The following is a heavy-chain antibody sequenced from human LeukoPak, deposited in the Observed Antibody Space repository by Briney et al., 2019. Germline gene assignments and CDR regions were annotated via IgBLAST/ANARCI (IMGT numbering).Heavy chain of an antibody. D-gene: IGHD1-26*01. CDR1: GASISSGRYY. Sequence: PSETLSLTCSVSGASISSGRYYWGWIRQPPGKGLEWIGSIFYSGGPDYNPSLKSRVTMSVDTSKNQFSLNLRGVTAADTAIYYCARHGNSETYYVFFDPWGQGTLVTVSS. J-gene: IGHJ5*02. CDR2: IFYSGGP. CDR3: ARHGNSETYYVFFDP. V-gene: IGHV4-39*07.